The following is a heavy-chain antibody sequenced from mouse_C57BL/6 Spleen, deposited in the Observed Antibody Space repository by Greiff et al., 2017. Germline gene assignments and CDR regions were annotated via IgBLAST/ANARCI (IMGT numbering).Heavy chain of an antibody. CDR3: ARERANYLYYFDY. D-gene: IGHD5-5*01. V-gene: IGHV3-6*01. Sequence: VQLKESGPGLVKPSQSLSLTCSVTGYSITSGYYWNWIRQFPGNKLEWMGYISYDGSNNYNPSLKNRISITRDTSKNQFFLKLNSVTTEDTATYYCARERANYLYYFDYWSQGTTLAVSS. J-gene: IGHJ2*01. CDR1: GYSITSGYY. CDR2: ISYDGSN.